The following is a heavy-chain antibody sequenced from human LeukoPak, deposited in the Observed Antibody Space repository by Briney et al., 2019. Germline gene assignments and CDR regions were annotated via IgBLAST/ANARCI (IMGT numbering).Heavy chain of an antibody. Sequence: GGSLRLSCAASGFTVSSNYMSWVRQAPGKGLEWVSVIYSGGSTYYADSVKGRFTISRDNSKNTLYLQMNSLRAEDTAVYYCASNNPKMATMYFDYWGQGTLVTVSS. CDR3: ASNNPKMATMYFDY. V-gene: IGHV3-53*01. D-gene: IGHD5-24*01. CDR1: GFTVSSNY. CDR2: IYSGGST. J-gene: IGHJ4*02.